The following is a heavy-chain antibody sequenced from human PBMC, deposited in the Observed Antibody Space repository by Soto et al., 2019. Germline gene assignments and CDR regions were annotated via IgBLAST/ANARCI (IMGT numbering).Heavy chain of an antibody. CDR2: ISSSSSTI. V-gene: IGHV3-48*01. J-gene: IGHJ4*02. Sequence: EVQLVESGGGLVQPGGSLRLSCAASGFTFSSYSMNWVRQAPGQGLEWVSYISSSSSTIYYAASVKGRFTISRDNAKNSLYLQMNSLRAEDTAVYYCARGESLLWFGELYYFDYWGQGTLVTVSS. CDR1: GFTFSSYS. D-gene: IGHD3-10*01. CDR3: ARGESLLWFGELYYFDY.